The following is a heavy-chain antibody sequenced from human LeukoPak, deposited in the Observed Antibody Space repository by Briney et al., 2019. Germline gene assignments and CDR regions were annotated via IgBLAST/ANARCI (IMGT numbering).Heavy chain of an antibody. CDR1: GYTFTSYG. V-gene: IGHV1-18*01. J-gene: IGHJ4*02. D-gene: IGHD3-22*01. CDR3: ARVPAMNYYDSSGYYFDY. Sequence: ASVEVSCKASGYTFTSYGISWVRQAPGQGLEWMGWISAYNGNTNYAQKLQGRVTMTTDTSTSTAYMELRSLRSDDTAVYYCARVPAMNYYDSSGYYFDYWGQGTLVTVSS. CDR2: ISAYNGNT.